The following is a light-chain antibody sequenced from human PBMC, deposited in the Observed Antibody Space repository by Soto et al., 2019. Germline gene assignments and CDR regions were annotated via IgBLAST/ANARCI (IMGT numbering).Light chain of an antibody. J-gene: IGKJ1*01. CDR1: QSVSSY. Sequence: IVLTQSPATLSLSPGERATLSCRASQSVSSYLAWYQQKPGQAPRLLMYEASNRATGIPARFSGGGSGTDFTLTISSLEPGDFAVYYCQQRSDWPWTFGQGTKVDIK. CDR3: QQRSDWPWT. CDR2: EAS. V-gene: IGKV3-11*01.